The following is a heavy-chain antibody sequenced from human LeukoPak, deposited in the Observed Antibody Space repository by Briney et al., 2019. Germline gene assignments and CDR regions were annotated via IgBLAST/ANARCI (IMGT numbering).Heavy chain of an antibody. J-gene: IGHJ4*02. CDR2: IYSTGST. CDR3: ARIAARLPYYFDY. CDR1: GGSISSYY. Sequence: PSETLSLTCTVSGGSISSYYRSWIRQSPEKGLEWIGYIYSTGSTNYNPSLKSRVTISVDTSKNQFSLKLTSVTAADTAVYYCARIAARLPYYFDYWGQGTLVTVSS. D-gene: IGHD6-6*01. V-gene: IGHV4-59*01.